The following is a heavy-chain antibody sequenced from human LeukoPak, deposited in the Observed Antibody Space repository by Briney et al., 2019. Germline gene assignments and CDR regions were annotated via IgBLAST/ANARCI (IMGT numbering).Heavy chain of an antibody. V-gene: IGHV4-39*01. D-gene: IGHD3-22*01. CDR2: FYSGGST. CDR3: ARHFVTITMIVGDDAFDI. J-gene: IGHJ3*02. CDR1: GDSISDSKYF. Sequence: SETLSLTCTVFGDSISDSKYFWGWIRQPPGKGLEWIGNFYSGGSTYYNPSLKSRVTISVDTSKNQFSLKLSSVTAADTAVYYCARHFVTITMIVGDDAFDIWGQGTMVTVSS.